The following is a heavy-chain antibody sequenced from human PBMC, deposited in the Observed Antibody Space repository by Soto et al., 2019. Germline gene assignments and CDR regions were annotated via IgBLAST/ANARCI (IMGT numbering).Heavy chain of an antibody. CDR1: GFTFSSYA. CDR2: ISGSGGST. V-gene: IGHV3-23*01. CDR3: EKAPNHHVRFLDWSSDY. J-gene: IGHJ4*02. Sequence: EVQLLESGGGLVQPGGSLRLSCAASGFTFSSYAMSWVRQAPGKGLEWVSAISGSGGSTYYADSVKGRFTISRDNSKHTMYLQMNSLRAEDTAVYYCEKAPNHHVRFLDWSSDYWGQGTLVTVSS. D-gene: IGHD3-3*01.